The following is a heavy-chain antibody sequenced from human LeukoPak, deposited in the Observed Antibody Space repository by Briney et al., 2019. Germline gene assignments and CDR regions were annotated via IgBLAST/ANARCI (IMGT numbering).Heavy chain of an antibody. CDR2: IYYSGST. Sequence: SETLSLACTVSGGSISSSSYYWGWIRQPPGKGLEWIGSIYYSGSTYYNPSLKSRVTISVDTSKNQFSLKLSSVTAADTAVYYCARHRTTVTTALIWGQGTLVTVSS. V-gene: IGHV4-39*01. CDR3: ARHRTTVTTALI. CDR1: GGSISSSSYY. D-gene: IGHD4-17*01. J-gene: IGHJ4*02.